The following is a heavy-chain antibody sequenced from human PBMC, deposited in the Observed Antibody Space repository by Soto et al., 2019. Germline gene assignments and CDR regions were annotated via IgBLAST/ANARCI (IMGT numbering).Heavy chain of an antibody. Sequence: ASVKVSCKASGYSFTSLDINWVRQTAGQGLEWMGWMQPSTGRTGYAQRFQGRVTMTRDTSINTDNMKLTTLTSDDTAFYYCARGVSAGVDYWGQGTLVTVSA. J-gene: IGHJ4*02. V-gene: IGHV1-8*01. CDR3: ARGVSAGVDY. CDR2: MQPSTGRT. CDR1: GYSFTSLD. D-gene: IGHD1-26*01.